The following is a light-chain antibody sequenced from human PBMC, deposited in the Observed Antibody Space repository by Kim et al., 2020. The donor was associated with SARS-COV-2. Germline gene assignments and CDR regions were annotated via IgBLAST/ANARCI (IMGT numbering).Light chain of an antibody. CDR2: GNS. V-gene: IGLV1-40*01. CDR1: SSNIGAGYD. CDR3: QSYDSSLSGPWV. J-gene: IGLJ3*02. Sequence: RVTISCTGSSSNIGAGYDVHWYQQLPGTAPKLLIYGNSNRPSGVPDRFSGSKSGTSASLAITGLQAEDEADYYCQSYDSSLSGPWVFGGGTKLTVL.